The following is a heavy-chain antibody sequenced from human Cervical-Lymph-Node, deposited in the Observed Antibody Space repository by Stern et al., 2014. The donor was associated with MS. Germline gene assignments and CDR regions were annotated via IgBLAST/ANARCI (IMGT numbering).Heavy chain of an antibody. J-gene: IGHJ6*02. V-gene: IGHV1-46*01. Sequence: QVQLVQSGAGVVKPGASVKLSCKASGNTFTRYYIHWVRQVPGQGLEWMGIINPSAGSTRYAQKFQGRVTMTRDTSTSTVYMELSSLRSEDTAVYYCAREVAGHRLGMMDVWGQGTTVTVSS. CDR3: AREVAGHRLGMMDV. CDR2: INPSAGST. D-gene: IGHD6-19*01. CDR1: GNTFTRYY.